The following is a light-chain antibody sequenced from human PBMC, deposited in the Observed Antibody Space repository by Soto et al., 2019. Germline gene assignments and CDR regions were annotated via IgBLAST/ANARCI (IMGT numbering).Light chain of an antibody. V-gene: IGKV3-15*01. CDR3: QQYYDWPLVT. CDR1: QSVSNN. J-gene: IGKJ4*01. Sequence: EIVLTQSPGTLSLSPGERATLSCRASQSVSNNYLAWYQQKPGQAPRLLIYGASTRATHIPDRFSGSGSETEFTLSVSSLQSEDFAIYYCQQYYDWPLVTFGGGTKVDIK. CDR2: GAS.